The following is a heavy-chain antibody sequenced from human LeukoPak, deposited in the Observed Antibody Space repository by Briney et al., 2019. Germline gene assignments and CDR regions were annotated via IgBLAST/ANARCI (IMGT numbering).Heavy chain of an antibody. CDR3: AKDSSGYYGVFDY. CDR1: GFTFDDYA. J-gene: IGHJ4*02. D-gene: IGHD3-22*01. CDR2: ISWNSGSI. Sequence: GRSLRLSCAASGFTFDDYAMHWVRQAPGKGLEWVSGISWNSGSIGYADSVKGRFTISRDNAKNSLYLQMNSLRADDTALYYCAKDSSGYYGVFDYGGQGTLGTVSA. V-gene: IGHV3-9*01.